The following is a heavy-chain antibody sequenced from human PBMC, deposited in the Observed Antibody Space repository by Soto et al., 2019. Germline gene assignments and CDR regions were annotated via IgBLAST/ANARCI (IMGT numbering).Heavy chain of an antibody. CDR3: ARKVVPAAFFDY. V-gene: IGHV4-34*01. CDR1: GGSFSGYY. CDR2: INHSGST. J-gene: IGHJ4*02. D-gene: IGHD2-2*01. Sequence: QVQLQQWGAGLLKPSETLSLTCAVYGGSFSGYYWSWIRQPPGKGLEWIGEINHSGSTNYNPSLKSRVTISVDTSKNQFSRKLSSVTAADTAVYYCARKVVPAAFFDYWGQGTLVTVSS.